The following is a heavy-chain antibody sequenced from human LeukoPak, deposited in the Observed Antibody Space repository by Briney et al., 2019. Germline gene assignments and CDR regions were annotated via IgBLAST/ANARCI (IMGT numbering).Heavy chain of an antibody. CDR2: ISGSGGST. CDR3: TKTAPAAIYWFDP. D-gene: IGHD2-2*02. J-gene: IGHJ5*02. CDR1: GFTFSSYA. V-gene: IGHV3-23*01. Sequence: SGGSLRLSCAASGFTFSSYAMTWVRQAPEKGLEWVSAISGSGGSTYYADSVKGRFTISRDNSKNTLYLQMHSLRAEDTAVYYCTKTAPAAIYWFDPWGQGTLVTVSS.